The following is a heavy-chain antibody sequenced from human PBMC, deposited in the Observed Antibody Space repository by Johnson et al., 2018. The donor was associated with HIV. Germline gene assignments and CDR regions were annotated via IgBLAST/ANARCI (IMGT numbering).Heavy chain of an antibody. D-gene: IGHD3-22*01. V-gene: IGHV3-30*19. J-gene: IGHJ3*01. CDR1: GFTFSSYG. CDR3: VRRFYDSSAFDV. CDR2: ISYDGTNK. Sequence: QVQLVESGGGVVQPGGSLRLSCAASGFTFSSYGMHWVRQAPGKGLEWVAFISYDGTNKYFTDSVRGRFTISKDNSRNTLFLQMNSLRAEDTAMYFCVRRFYDSSAFDVWGQGTLVTVSS.